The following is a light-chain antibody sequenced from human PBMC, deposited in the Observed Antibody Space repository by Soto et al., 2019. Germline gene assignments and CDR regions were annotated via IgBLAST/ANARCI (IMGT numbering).Light chain of an antibody. CDR2: DVT. CDR1: SSDVGGYNF. Sequence: QSALTQPRSVSGSPGQSVTISCTGTSSDVGGYNFVSWCQQYPGKAPKLIIYDVTKRPSGVPDRFSGSKSGNTASLTISGLQAEDEADYYCCSYAGTYTLWVFGGGTKVTVL. CDR3: CSYAGTYTLWV. V-gene: IGLV2-11*01. J-gene: IGLJ3*02.